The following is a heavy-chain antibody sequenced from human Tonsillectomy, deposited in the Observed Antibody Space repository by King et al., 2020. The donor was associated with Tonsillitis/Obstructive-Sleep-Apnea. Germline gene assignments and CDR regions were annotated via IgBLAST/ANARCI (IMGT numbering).Heavy chain of an antibody. CDR2: ISSSGSTI. V-gene: IGHV3-48*03. CDR1: GFTFSSYE. Sequence: VQLVESGGGLVHPGGSLRLSCAAFGFTFSSYEMNWVRQAPGKGLEWVSYISSSGSTIYYADSVKGRFTISRDNAKNSLYLQMNSLRAEDTAVYYCAREGVTVTREGVYYYYGMDVWGQGTTVTVSS. D-gene: IGHD4-17*01. CDR3: AREGVTVTREGVYYYYGMDV. J-gene: IGHJ6*02.